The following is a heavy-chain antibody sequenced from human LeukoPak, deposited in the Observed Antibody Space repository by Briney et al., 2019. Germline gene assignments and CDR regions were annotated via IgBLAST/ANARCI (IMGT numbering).Heavy chain of an antibody. CDR1: GFTFSSYS. CDR3: ARVRWQQLRSGSLDY. Sequence: PGGSLRLSCAASGFTFSSYSMNWVRQAPGKGLEWVSSISSSSSYIYYADSVKGRFTISRDNAKNSLYLQMNSLRAEDTAVYYCARVRWQQLRSGSLDYWGQGTLVTVSS. V-gene: IGHV3-21*01. J-gene: IGHJ4*02. D-gene: IGHD6-13*01. CDR2: ISSSSSYI.